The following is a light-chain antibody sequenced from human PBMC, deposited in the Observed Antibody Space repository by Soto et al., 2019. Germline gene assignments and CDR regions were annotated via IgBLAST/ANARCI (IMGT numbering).Light chain of an antibody. V-gene: IGKV3-15*01. Sequence: EIVLTQSPATLSVSPGERATLSCRASQSISINLAWYQQRPGHAPRLLLYVASTRATGIPDRFSGRGSGTEFTLTISSLQSEDFAVYYCHQYNNWPPGTFGQGTKVEIK. CDR3: HQYNNWPPGT. J-gene: IGKJ1*01. CDR2: VAS. CDR1: QSISIN.